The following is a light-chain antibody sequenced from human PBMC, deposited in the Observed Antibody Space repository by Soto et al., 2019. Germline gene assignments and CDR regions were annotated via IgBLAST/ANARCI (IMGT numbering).Light chain of an antibody. V-gene: IGKV1-5*01. CDR1: QSISSW. CDR3: QQYCTYPWT. J-gene: IGKJ1*01. CDR2: DAS. Sequence: DIQMTQSPSTLSASVGDRVTITCRASQSISSWLAWYQQKPGKAPKVLIFDASSLESGVPSRFSGSGSATEFTLTISSLQPDDFATYYCQQYCTYPWTFGQGTKVEIK.